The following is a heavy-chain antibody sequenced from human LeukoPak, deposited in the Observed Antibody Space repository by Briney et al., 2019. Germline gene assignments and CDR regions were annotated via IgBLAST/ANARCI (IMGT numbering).Heavy chain of an antibody. D-gene: IGHD4-17*01. CDR1: GFTFSSYS. J-gene: IGHJ6*03. CDR2: ISGASNTI. CDR3: AKDSVKVTTVRRVPHYMDV. Sequence: GGSLRLSCVGSGFTFSSYSMNWVRQAPGKGLEWVSYISGASNTIYYADSVKGRFTVSRDNAKNSLYLQMNSLRAEDTAVYYCAKDSVKVTTVRRVPHYMDVWGKGTTVTISS. V-gene: IGHV3-48*01.